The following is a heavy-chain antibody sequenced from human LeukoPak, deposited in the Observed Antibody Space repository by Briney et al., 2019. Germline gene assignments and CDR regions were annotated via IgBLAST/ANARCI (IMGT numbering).Heavy chain of an antibody. CDR2: ISGSGRDT. J-gene: IGHJ4*02. V-gene: IGHV3-23*01. CDR1: GFAFSSYG. Sequence: GGSLRLSCAASGFAFSSYGMSWVRQAPGKGLEWVSAISGSGRDTYYADSVKGRFTISRDNSKNTLFLQMNNLRVEDTAVYYCASRQWDLLDYWGQGTLVTVSS. D-gene: IGHD1-26*01. CDR3: ASRQWDLLDY.